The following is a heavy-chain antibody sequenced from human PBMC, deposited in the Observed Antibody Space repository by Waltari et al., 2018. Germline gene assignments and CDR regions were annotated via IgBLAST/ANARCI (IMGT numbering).Heavy chain of an antibody. CDR3: ARWRGEQSEFDS. D-gene: IGHD1-26*01. Sequence: EVQLVESGGGWVQPGGSLRLSCGASGFTFRSYSMAWVRQAPGKGLEWVANIQQAANGIEYVDSVKGRFTISRDDSKNSMFLQMNSLSAEDTAMYYCARWRGEQSEFDSWGLGTLVTVSS. J-gene: IGHJ4*02. CDR1: GFTFRSYS. CDR2: IQQAANGI. V-gene: IGHV3-7*03.